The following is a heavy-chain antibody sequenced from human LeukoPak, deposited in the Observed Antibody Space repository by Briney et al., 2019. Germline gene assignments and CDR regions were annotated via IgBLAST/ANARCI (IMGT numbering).Heavy chain of an antibody. D-gene: IGHD1-1*01. Sequence: GESLKISCKGSGYSFTSYWIGWVRQMPGKGLEWMGIIYPGDSDTRYSPSFQGQVTISADKSISTAYLQWSSLKASDTAMYYCARLSLEPHYYYYMDVWGKGTTVTVSS. CDR1: GYSFTSYW. CDR2: IYPGDSDT. CDR3: ARLSLEPHYYYYMDV. J-gene: IGHJ6*03. V-gene: IGHV5-51*01.